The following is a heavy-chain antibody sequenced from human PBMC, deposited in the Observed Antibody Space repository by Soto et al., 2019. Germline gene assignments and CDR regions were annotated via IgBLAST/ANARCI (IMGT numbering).Heavy chain of an antibody. CDR3: VRNYYDSSGYYSAVDY. CDR1: GGSISSGDYY. J-gene: IGHJ4*02. Sequence: QVQLQESGPGLVKPSQTLSLTCPVSGGSISSGDYYWSWIRQPPGKGLEWIGYIYYSGSTYYNPSLKSRVTISIDTSKNQFSLKLSSVTAADTAVYYCVRNYYDSSGYYSAVDYWGQGTLVTVSS. CDR2: IYYSGST. D-gene: IGHD3-22*01. V-gene: IGHV4-30-4*01.